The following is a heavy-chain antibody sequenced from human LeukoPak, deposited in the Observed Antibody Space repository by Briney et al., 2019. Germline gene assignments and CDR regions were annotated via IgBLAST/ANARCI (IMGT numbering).Heavy chain of an antibody. CDR2: IHESGGYI. CDR3: ASSSDAFDI. CDR1: GFTFSSYT. V-gene: IGHV3-21*01. Sequence: GGSLRLSCAASGFTFSSYTMNWVRQAPGKGLEWVSSIHESGGYIYYADSVKGRFTISRDNAEKSLYLQMDSLRAEDTAVYYCASSSDAFDIWGQGTMVTVSS. D-gene: IGHD6-6*01. J-gene: IGHJ3*02.